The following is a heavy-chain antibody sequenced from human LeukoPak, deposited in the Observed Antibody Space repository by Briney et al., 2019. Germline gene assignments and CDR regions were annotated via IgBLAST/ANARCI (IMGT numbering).Heavy chain of an antibody. CDR1: GYSLTEVS. D-gene: IGHD6-19*01. CDR3: VTDIRSGWRNY. CDR2: FDPEDGEA. V-gene: IGHV1-24*01. Sequence: ASVKVSCKVSGYSLTEVSTHWVRQAPGKGLERMGGFDPEDGEAIYAQTVQGRLTITEDTSIDTAFMELRSLKSEDTAIYYCVTDIRSGWRNYWGQGTLITVSS. J-gene: IGHJ4*02.